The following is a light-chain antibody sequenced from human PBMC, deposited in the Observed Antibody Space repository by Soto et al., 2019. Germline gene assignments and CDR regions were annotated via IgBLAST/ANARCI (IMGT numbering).Light chain of an antibody. CDR2: DAS. CDR1: QDINKN. Sequence: EIQMTQSPSSLSASVGDKVTITCQASQDINKNLIWYQQKPGKAPKLLIYDASDLETGVPSRFSGSGSGTGFTFTISTLQPEDFATYYCPQYESLPLTSGRGTLLEIK. CDR3: PQYESLPLT. V-gene: IGKV1-33*01. J-gene: IGKJ5*01.